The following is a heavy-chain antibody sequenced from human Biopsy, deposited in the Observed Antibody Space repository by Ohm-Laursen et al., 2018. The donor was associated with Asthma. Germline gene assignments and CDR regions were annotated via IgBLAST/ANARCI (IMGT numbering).Heavy chain of an antibody. Sequence: ESSVKVSCKASGYTSIGCHIHWMRQAPGQGLEWMGRINPNSGGTNYAQKFQGRVTMTRDTSISTAYMEVSRLRSDDTAVYYCARGQKSAGDRWFDPWGQGTLVTVSS. CDR3: ARGQKSAGDRWFDP. D-gene: IGHD6-13*01. V-gene: IGHV1-2*06. CDR1: GYTSIGCH. J-gene: IGHJ5*02. CDR2: INPNSGGT.